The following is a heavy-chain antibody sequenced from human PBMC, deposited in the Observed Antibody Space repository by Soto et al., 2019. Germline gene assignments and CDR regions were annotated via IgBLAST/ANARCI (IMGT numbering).Heavy chain of an antibody. CDR2: IYWDDDK. V-gene: IGHV2-5*02. CDR3: AHRAALQGTGNGGCCDF. J-gene: IGHJ4*02. CDR1: GFSLSTSGVG. Sequence: QITLKESGPTRVKPTQTLTLTCTFSGFSLSTSGVGVGWIRQPPGKALERLALIYWDDDKRYSPSLKSRLTTTKDPSKNQVVLKMTNMDPVDTAASYCAHRAALQGTGNGGCCDFWGQGALVTVSS. D-gene: IGHD1-1*01.